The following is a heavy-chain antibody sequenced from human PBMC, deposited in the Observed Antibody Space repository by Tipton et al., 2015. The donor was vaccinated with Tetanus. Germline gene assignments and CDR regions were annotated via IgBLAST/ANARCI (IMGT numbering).Heavy chain of an antibody. CDR1: GYTFTSYG. J-gene: IGHJ6*02. V-gene: IGHV1-18*01. CDR3: ANSRAERNYHYYGMDV. D-gene: IGHD3-10*01. CDR2: ISAYNGNT. Sequence: QSGAEVKKPGASVKVSCKASGYTFTSYGISWVRQAPGQGLEWMGWISAYNGNTNYAQKFQGRVTMTRDTSISTAYMELSRLRSDDTAVYYCANSRAERNYHYYGMDVWGQGTTVTVSS.